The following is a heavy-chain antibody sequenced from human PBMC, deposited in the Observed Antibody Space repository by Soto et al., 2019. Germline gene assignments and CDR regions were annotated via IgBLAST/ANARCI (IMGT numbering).Heavy chain of an antibody. CDR3: ARRGPNNSYGYDHRLDP. CDR2: VHFRGST. CDR1: GGSISSNSYF. J-gene: IGHJ5*02. V-gene: IGHV4-39*01. Sequence: SETLSLTCSVSGGSISSNSYFWDWIRQSPGKGLEWIGSVHFRGSTYYNPSLKSRVTISVDTSKNQFSLKLTSVTAADRAVYYCARRGPNNSYGYDHRLDPWGQGTLVTVSS. D-gene: IGHD5-18*01.